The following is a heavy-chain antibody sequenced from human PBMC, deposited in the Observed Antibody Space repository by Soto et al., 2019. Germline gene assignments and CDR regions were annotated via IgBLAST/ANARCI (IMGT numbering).Heavy chain of an antibody. CDR1: GYTFTSYY. J-gene: IGHJ4*02. D-gene: IGHD2-21*02. V-gene: IGHV1-46*01. Sequence: ASVKVSCKASGYTFTSYYMHWVRQAPGQGLEWMGIINPSGGSTSYAQKFQGRVTMTRDTSTSTVYMELSSLRSEDTAVYYCAREAALQSYGGNSTIDYWGQGTLVTVSS. CDR3: AREAALQSYGGNSTIDY. CDR2: INPSGGST.